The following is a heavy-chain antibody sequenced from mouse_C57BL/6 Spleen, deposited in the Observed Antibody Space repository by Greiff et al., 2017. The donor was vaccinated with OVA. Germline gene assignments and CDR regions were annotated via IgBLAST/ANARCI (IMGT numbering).Heavy chain of an antibody. Sequence: LVESGPELVKPGASVKISCKASGYSFTDYNMNWVKQSNGKSLEWIGVINPNYGTTSYNQKFKGKATLTVDQSSSTAYMQLNSLTSEDSAVYYCARRGPITTVVATDWYFDVWGTGTTVTVSS. CDR1: GYSFTDYN. CDR3: ARRGPITTVVATDWYFDV. V-gene: IGHV1-39*01. D-gene: IGHD1-1*01. J-gene: IGHJ1*03. CDR2: INPNYGTT.